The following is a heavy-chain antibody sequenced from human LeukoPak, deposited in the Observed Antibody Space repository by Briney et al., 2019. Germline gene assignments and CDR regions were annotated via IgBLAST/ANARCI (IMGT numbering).Heavy chain of an antibody. CDR3: AITAAYCGGDCYSRYFDY. CDR1: GGSFSGYY. V-gene: IGHV4-34*01. J-gene: IGHJ4*02. CDR2: INHSGST. D-gene: IGHD2-21*02. Sequence: SETLSRTCAVYGGSFSGYYWSWIRQPPGKGLEWIGEINHSGSTNYNPSLKSRVTISVDTSKNQFSLKLSSVTAADTAVYYCAITAAYCGGDCYSRYFDYWGQGTLVTVSS.